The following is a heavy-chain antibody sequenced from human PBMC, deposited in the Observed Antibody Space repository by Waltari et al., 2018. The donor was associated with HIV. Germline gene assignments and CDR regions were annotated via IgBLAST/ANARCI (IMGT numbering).Heavy chain of an antibody. J-gene: IGHJ6*02. D-gene: IGHD6-13*01. Sequence: WVRQATGKGLEWVSAIGTAGDTYYPGSVKGRFTISRENAKNSLYLQMNSLRAGDTAVYYCARFGSSWYGTGYYYYYGMDVWGQGTTVTVSS. CDR2: IGTAGDT. CDR3: ARFGSSWYGTGYYYYYGMDV. V-gene: IGHV3-13*01.